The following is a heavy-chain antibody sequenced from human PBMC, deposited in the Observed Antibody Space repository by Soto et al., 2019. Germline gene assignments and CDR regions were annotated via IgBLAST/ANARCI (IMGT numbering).Heavy chain of an antibody. CDR3: ARGVATIGP. CDR2: IYYSGST. J-gene: IGHJ5*02. Sequence: SETLSLTCTVSGDSISSYYWSWIRQPPGKGLEWIGYIYYSGSTNYDPSLKSRVTISVDTPKNQFSLKLTSVTAADTAVYYCARGVATIGPWGQGTLVTVSS. D-gene: IGHD5-12*01. V-gene: IGHV4-59*01. CDR1: GDSISSYY.